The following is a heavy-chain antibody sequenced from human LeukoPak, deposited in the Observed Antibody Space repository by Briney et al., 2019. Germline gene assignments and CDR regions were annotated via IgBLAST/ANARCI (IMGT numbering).Heavy chain of an antibody. D-gene: IGHD6-19*01. Sequence: PGGSLRLSCAASGFTFSNYWMHWVRQAPGKGLEWVSGISWNSGSIGYADSVKGRFTISRDNAKNSLYLQMNSLRAEDTALYYCAKASARYSSGWYRYYYYMDVWGKGTTVTVSS. J-gene: IGHJ6*03. CDR2: ISWNSGSI. V-gene: IGHV3-9*01. CDR3: AKASARYSSGWYRYYYYMDV. CDR1: GFTFSNYW.